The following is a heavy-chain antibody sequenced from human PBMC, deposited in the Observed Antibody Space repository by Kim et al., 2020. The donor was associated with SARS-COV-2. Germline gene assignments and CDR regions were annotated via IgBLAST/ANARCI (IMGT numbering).Heavy chain of an antibody. CDR3: RRARGSDNFDI. V-gene: IGHV3-74*01. D-gene: IGHD5-12*01. J-gene: IGHJ3*02. CDR1: GFTFNSYS. Sequence: GGSLRLSCAASGFTFNSYSMHWVRQVPGEGLEWVSHINSDGTVTTYADSVEGRFTVSRVNAENTLYLQMNSLRAEDTAVYYCRRARGSDNFDIWGQGTMVTVSS. CDR2: INSDGTVT.